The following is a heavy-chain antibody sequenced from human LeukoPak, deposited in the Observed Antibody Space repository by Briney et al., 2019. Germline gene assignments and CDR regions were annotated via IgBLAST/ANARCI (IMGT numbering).Heavy chain of an antibody. CDR1: GFSISSSNL. CDR2: IHRSGTT. D-gene: IGHD1-26*01. V-gene: IGHV4-28*01. J-gene: IGHJ5*02. CDR3: ARYSGSEGWFDP. Sequence: ADTLSLTCAVSGFSISSSNLWCWSRQPPGKGLEWIGFIHRSGTTYYNSSLTGRFTISVDTSKNQFYLKLSSVTAVDTAVYYCARYSGSEGWFDPWGQGALVSVSS.